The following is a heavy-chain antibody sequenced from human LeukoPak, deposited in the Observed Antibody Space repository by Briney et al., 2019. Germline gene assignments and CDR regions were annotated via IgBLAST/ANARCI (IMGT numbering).Heavy chain of an antibody. Sequence: ASVKVSCKASGYTFTSYYMHWVRQAPGQGLEWMGTINPSGGSTSYAQKFQGRVTMTRDTSTSTVYMELSSLRSEDTAVYYCARDADTAMVTLSNYYYGMDVWGKGTTVTVSS. CDR2: INPSGGST. CDR3: ARDADTAMVTLSNYYYGMDV. J-gene: IGHJ6*04. D-gene: IGHD5-18*01. V-gene: IGHV1-46*01. CDR1: GYTFTSYY.